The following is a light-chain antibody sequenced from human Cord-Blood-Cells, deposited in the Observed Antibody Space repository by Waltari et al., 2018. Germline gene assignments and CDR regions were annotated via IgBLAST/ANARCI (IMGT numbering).Light chain of an antibody. CDR3: SSYTSSSTLV. V-gene: IGLV2-14*01. CDR1: SSDVGGYNY. J-gene: IGLJ1*01. Sequence: QSALTQPDSVSGSPGQSITIPCTGTSSDVGGYNYVSWYQQHPGKAPKLMIYEVSNRPSGVSNRFSCSKSGNTASLTISGLQAEDEADYYCSSYTSSSTLVFGTGTKVTVL. CDR2: EVS.